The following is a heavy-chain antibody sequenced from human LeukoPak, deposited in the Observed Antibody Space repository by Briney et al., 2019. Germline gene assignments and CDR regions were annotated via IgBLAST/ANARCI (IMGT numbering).Heavy chain of an antibody. Sequence: GGSLRLSCAASGFTFSSYWMHWVRQAPGKGLVWVSRINSDGSSTSYADSVKGRFTISRDNAKNTLYLQMNSLRAEDTALYYCAKDIQPSGWYYHYWGQGTLVTVSS. J-gene: IGHJ4*02. D-gene: IGHD6-19*01. CDR1: GFTFSSYW. CDR2: INSDGSST. V-gene: IGHV3-74*01. CDR3: AKDIQPSGWYYHY.